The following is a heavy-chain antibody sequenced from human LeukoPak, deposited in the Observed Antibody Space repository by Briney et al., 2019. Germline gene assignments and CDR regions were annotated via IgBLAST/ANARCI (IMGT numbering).Heavy chain of an antibody. J-gene: IGHJ4*02. V-gene: IGHV1-69*13. CDR3: ARDRDDRDGYNSSGF. CDR2: IIPIFGTA. D-gene: IGHD5-24*01. CDR1: GGTFSSYA. Sequence: GPSVKLSCKASGGTFSSYAISWVRQAPGQGLEWLGGIIPIFGTANYAQKFQGRVTITADESTSTAYMELSSLRAEDTAVYYCARDRDDRDGYNSSGFWGQGTLVTVSS.